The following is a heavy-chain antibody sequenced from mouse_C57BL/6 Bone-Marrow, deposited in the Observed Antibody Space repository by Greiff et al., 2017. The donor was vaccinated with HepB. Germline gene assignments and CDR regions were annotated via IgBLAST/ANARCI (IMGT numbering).Heavy chain of an antibody. J-gene: IGHJ4*01. CDR1: GFSLTSYG. D-gene: IGHD1-1*01. CDR2: IWRGGST. CDR3: AKAPITTVVGGHYAMDY. Sequence: VQRVESGPGLVQPSQSLSITCTVSGFSLTSYGVHWVRQSPGKGLEWLGVIWRGGSTDYNAAFMSRLSITKDNSKSQVFFKMNSLQADDTAIYYCAKAPITTVVGGHYAMDYWGQGTSVTVSS. V-gene: IGHV2-5*01.